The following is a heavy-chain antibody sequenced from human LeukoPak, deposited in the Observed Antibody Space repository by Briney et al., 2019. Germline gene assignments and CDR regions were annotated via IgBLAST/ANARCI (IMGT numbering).Heavy chain of an antibody. CDR3: ARDGMGSYDY. V-gene: IGHV3-21*01. J-gene: IGHJ4*02. D-gene: IGHD3-10*01. CDR1: GFDFGDYT. Sequence: GGSLRLSCAASGFDFGDYTINWVRQAPGKGLEWVSSISSNGRYIYYADSVKGRLTISRDNAKNSVYLQMNSLRAEDTAVYYCARDGMGSYDYWGQGTLVTVSS. CDR2: ISSNGRYI.